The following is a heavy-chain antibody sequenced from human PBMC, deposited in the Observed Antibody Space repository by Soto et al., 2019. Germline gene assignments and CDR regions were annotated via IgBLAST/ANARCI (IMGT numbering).Heavy chain of an antibody. J-gene: IGHJ4*02. CDR2: IDPSDSYT. Sequence: GESLKISCKGSGYSFTSYWISWLRQMPGKGLEWIGRIDPSDSYTNYSPSFQGHVTISADKSISTAYLQWSSLKASDTAMYYCATQPEGYCSGGSCYSGFGYWGQGTLVTVSS. V-gene: IGHV5-10-1*01. CDR3: ATQPEGYCSGGSCYSGFGY. CDR1: GYSFTSYW. D-gene: IGHD2-15*01.